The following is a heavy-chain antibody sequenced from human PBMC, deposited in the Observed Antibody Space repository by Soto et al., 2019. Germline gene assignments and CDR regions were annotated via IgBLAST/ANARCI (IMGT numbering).Heavy chain of an antibody. CDR1: GFSLSTSGVG. D-gene: IGHD3-10*01. CDR2: IYWDDDK. J-gene: IGHJ4*02. Sequence: GSGPTLVNPTQTLTLTCTFSGFSLSTSGVGVGWIRQPPGKALEWLALIYWDDDKRYSPSLKSRLTITKDTSKNQVVLTMTNMDPVDTATYYCAHTKEVLLWFGEFYYFDYWGQGTLVTVSS. V-gene: IGHV2-5*02. CDR3: AHTKEVLLWFGEFYYFDY.